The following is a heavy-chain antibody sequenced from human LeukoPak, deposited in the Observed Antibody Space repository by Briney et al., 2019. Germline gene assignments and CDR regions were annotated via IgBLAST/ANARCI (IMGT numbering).Heavy chain of an antibody. Sequence: SETLSLTCAVYGGSFSGYYWSWIRQPPGKGLEWIGEINHSGSTNYNPSLKSRVTISVDTFKNQFSLKLSSVTAADTAVYYCARGTRLIPRRSGSLTAGGAFDIWGQGTMVTVST. V-gene: IGHV4-34*01. CDR1: GGSFSGYY. D-gene: IGHD1-26*01. CDR3: ARGTRLIPRRSGSLTAGGAFDI. CDR2: INHSGST. J-gene: IGHJ3*02.